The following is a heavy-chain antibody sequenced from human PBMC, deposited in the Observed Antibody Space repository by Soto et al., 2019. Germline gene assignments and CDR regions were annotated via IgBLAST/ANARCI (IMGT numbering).Heavy chain of an antibody. D-gene: IGHD6-19*01. Sequence: QVQLQESGPGLVKPSETLSLTCTVSGGSVSSDSYYWNWIRQSPGKGLEWIGYIYYSRSTKYNPSLNSRVTISLDTSKNQFSLKLNSVTAADTAVYYCARSGTGGWSSKPFDSWGQGILVTVSS. CDR1: GGSVSSDSYY. V-gene: IGHV4-61*01. CDR2: IYYSRST. J-gene: IGHJ4*02. CDR3: ARSGTGGWSSKPFDS.